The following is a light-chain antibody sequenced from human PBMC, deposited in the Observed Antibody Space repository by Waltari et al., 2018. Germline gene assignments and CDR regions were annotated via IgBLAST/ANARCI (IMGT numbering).Light chain of an antibody. CDR1: SSDVGGYHY. Sequence: QSALTQPPSASGSPGQSVTISCTGTSSDVGGYHYVSWYQHHPGKAPKFMIYEVSKRPSGVPDRFSGSKSGNTASLPVSWLQAEDEADYYCSSYAGSNTWVFGGGTKLTVL. CDR3: SSYAGSNTWV. J-gene: IGLJ3*02. CDR2: EVS. V-gene: IGLV2-8*01.